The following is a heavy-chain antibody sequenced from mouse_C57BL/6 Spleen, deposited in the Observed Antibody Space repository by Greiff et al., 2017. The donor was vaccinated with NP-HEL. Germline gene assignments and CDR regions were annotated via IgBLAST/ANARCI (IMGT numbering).Heavy chain of an antibody. CDR2: INYDGSST. V-gene: IGHV5-16*01. CDR3: AREYYGSWDY. D-gene: IGHD1-1*01. J-gene: IGHJ2*01. CDR1: GFTFSNYY. Sequence: EVQLQESEGGLVQPGSSMKLSCTASGFTFSNYYMAWVRQVPEKGLEWVANINYDGSSTYYLDSLKSRFIISRDNAKNILYLQMSSLKSEDTATDYCAREYYGSWDYWGQGTTLTVSS.